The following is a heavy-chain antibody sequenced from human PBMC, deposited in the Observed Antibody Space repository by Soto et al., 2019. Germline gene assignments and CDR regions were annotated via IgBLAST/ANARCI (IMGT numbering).Heavy chain of an antibody. Sequence: PGGSLRLSCAASGFTFSSYAMSWVRQAPGKGLEWVSAISGSGGSTYYADSVKGRFTISRDNSKNTLYLQMNSLRAEDTAVYYCANKNRRMVYEPTFGYWGQGTLVTVSS. CDR1: GFTFSSYA. CDR3: ANKNRRMVYEPTFGY. CDR2: ISGSGGST. D-gene: IGHD2-8*01. J-gene: IGHJ4*02. V-gene: IGHV3-23*01.